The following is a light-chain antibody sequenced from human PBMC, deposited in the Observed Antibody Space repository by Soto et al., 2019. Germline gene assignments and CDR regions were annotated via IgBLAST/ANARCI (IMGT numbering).Light chain of an antibody. CDR2: GAS. V-gene: IGKV3-20*01. CDR1: QSVSSSY. Sequence: EIVWTQSPGTLSLSPGERATLSCRASQSVSSSYLAWYQQKPGQAPRLLIYGASTRATGIPDRFSGSGSGTDFTLTISRLEPEDFALYYCQQYDGSPRTFGQGTKVEIK. CDR3: QQYDGSPRT. J-gene: IGKJ1*01.